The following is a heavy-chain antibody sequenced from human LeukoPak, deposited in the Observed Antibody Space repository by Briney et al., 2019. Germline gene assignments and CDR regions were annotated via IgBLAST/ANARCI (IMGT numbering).Heavy chain of an antibody. Sequence: KPAETLSLTCAVSGGSINRGTFFWTWIRKPPGKGLEWIGYSSNSGSTNYHPSLKSRVTISSDTSKTQFTLKLTSVTAADTAVYYCARSPSGYRFDSWGRGTLVTVSS. CDR3: ARSPSGYRFDS. J-gene: IGHJ4*02. CDR1: GGSINRGTFF. D-gene: IGHD3-22*01. V-gene: IGHV4-61*01. CDR2: SSNSGST.